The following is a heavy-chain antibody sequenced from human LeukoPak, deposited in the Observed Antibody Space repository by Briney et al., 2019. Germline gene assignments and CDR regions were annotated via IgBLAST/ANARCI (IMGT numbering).Heavy chain of an antibody. CDR1: GFTFSSYS. J-gene: IGHJ4*02. V-gene: IGHV3-21*01. CDR2: ISSSSSYI. CDR3: ARDSMTPYYFDY. Sequence: KAGGSLRLSCAASGFTFSSYSMNWVRQAPGKGLEWVSSISSSSSYIYYADSVKGRFTISRVNAKNSLYLQMNSLRAEDTAVYYCARDSMTPYYFDYWGQGTLVTVSS.